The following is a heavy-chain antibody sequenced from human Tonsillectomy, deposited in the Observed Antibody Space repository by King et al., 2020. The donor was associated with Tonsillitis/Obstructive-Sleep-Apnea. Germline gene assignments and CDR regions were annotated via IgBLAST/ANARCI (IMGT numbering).Heavy chain of an antibody. CDR3: ALVGSTMGNYYYYYMDV. V-gene: IGHV3-48*03. CDR2: ISSGGITI. J-gene: IGHJ6*03. Sequence: QLVQSGGGLVQPGGYLRLSCAASGFTFSSYEMKWVRQAPGKGLEWVLYISSGGITIYYAYPVKCRFTISRDNATSALYLQMDRLRAEDRAVYYCALVGSTMGNYYYYYMDVWGKGTTVTVAS. CDR1: GFTFSSYE. D-gene: IGHD1-26*01.